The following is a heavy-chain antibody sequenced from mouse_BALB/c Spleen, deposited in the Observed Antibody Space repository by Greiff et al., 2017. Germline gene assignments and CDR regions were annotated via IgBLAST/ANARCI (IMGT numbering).Heavy chain of an antibody. Sequence: EVKLMESGPGLVKPSQSLSLTCSVTGYSITSGYYWNWIRQFPGNKLEWMGYISYDGSNNYNPSLKNRISITRDTSKNQFFLKLNSVTTEDTATYYCARGAGTEGFAYWGQGTLVTVSA. CDR1: GYSITSGYY. V-gene: IGHV3-6*02. J-gene: IGHJ3*01. CDR2: ISYDGSN. D-gene: IGHD4-1*01. CDR3: ARGAGTEGFAY.